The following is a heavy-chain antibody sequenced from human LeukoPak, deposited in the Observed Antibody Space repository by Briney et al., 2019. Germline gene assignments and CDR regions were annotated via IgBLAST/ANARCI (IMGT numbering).Heavy chain of an antibody. D-gene: IGHD3-9*01. Sequence: PSETLSLTCTVSGGSISSYYWSWIRQPPGKGLEWIGYIYYSGSTNYNPSLKSRVTISVDTSKNQFSLKLSSVTAADTAVYYCARAAVGYFDWLPGGYYYYYYGMDVWGQGTTVTVSS. CDR1: GGSISSYY. V-gene: IGHV4-59*01. CDR2: IYYSGST. CDR3: ARAAVGYFDWLPGGYYYYYYGMDV. J-gene: IGHJ6*02.